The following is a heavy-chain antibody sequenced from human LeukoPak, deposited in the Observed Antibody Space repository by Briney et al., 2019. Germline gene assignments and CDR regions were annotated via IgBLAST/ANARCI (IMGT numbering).Heavy chain of an antibody. CDR3: ARVARLYSTNTVRFDP. V-gene: IGHV1-2*06. Sequence: ASVKVSCKASGYTFTGYYMHWVRQAPGQGLEWMGRINPNSGGTNYAQKFQGRVTMTRDTSISTAYMELSRLRSDDTAVYYCARVARLYSTNTVRFDPWGQGTLVTVSS. D-gene: IGHD6-13*01. CDR1: GYTFTGYY. J-gene: IGHJ5*02. CDR2: INPNSGGT.